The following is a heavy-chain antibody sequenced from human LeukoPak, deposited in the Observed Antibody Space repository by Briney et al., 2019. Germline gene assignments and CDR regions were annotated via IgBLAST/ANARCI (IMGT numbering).Heavy chain of an antibody. CDR3: ANMDSSGYYYEFDY. Sequence: GGSLRLSCAASGFTFSTYAMHWVRQAPGKGLEWVAVISYDGDNKYYADSVKGRFTISRDNSKNTLYLQMNSLRAEDTAVYYCANMDSSGYYYEFDYWGQGTLVTVSS. J-gene: IGHJ4*02. CDR2: ISYDGDNK. CDR1: GFTFSTYA. D-gene: IGHD3-22*01. V-gene: IGHV3-30-3*01.